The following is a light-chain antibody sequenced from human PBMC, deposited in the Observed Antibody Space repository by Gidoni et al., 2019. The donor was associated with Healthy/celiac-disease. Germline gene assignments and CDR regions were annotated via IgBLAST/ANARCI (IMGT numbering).Light chain of an antibody. V-gene: IGKV3-20*01. CDR1: QSVSNSY. J-gene: IGKJ2*01. Sequence: EIVLTQSPGTLSLSPGERATLSCRASQSVSNSYLAWYQQKPGQAPRLLIYGASSRATGIPDRFSGSGSGTDFTLTISRLEPEDFAVYYCQQYGSSHPFGQXTKLEIK. CDR3: QQYGSSHP. CDR2: GAS.